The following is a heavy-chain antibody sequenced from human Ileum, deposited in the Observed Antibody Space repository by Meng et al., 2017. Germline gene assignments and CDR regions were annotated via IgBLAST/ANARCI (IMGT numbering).Heavy chain of an antibody. CDR3: ASLRYNGNYSADY. D-gene: IGHD1-7*01. CDR2: SYHIGST. J-gene: IGHJ4*02. V-gene: IGHV4-4*02. CDR1: GGSISRSNW. Sequence: QAQLAVPGAGMGKTEGALSLTCADSGGSISRSNWRKWVRQPPGKGLEWMGESYHIGSTNYNPSLKSRVTITVDKSKNQFALKLSSVTAADTAVYYCASLRYNGNYSADYWGQGTLVTVSS.